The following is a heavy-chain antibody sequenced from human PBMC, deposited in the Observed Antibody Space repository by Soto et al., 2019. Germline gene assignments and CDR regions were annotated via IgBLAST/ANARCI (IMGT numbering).Heavy chain of an antibody. CDR2: ISYDGSNK. V-gene: IGHV3-30-3*01. Sequence: QVQLVESGGGVVQPGRSLRLSCAASGFTFSSYAMHWVRQAPGKGLEWVAVISYDGSNKYYAASVKGRFTISRDNSKNTLYLQMNSMRAEDTAVYYCARDFGDGDDYAAFDIGGQGTMVTVSS. J-gene: IGHJ3*02. CDR1: GFTFSSYA. CDR3: ARDFGDGDDYAAFDI. D-gene: IGHD4-17*01.